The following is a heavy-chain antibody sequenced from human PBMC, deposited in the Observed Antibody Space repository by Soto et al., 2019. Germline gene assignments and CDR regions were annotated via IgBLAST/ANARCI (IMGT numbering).Heavy chain of an antibody. CDR1: GFTFSSYG. D-gene: IGHD4-4*01. CDR2: IWYDGSNK. V-gene: IGHV3-33*01. J-gene: IGHJ6*03. CDR3: ARDLGGHDYSNHRIEEYYYYIDV. Sequence: QVQLVESGGGVVQPGRSMRLSCAASGFTFSSYGMHWVRQAPGKGLEWVAVIWYDGSNKYYADSVKGRFTISRDNSKNTLYRQMNSLRAEDTAVYYCARDLGGHDYSNHRIEEYYYYIDVWGKGTTVTVSS.